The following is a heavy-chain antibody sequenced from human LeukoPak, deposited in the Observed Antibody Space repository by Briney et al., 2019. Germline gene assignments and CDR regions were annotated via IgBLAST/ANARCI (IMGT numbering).Heavy chain of an antibody. D-gene: IGHD3-10*01. CDR1: GFTVSNNY. J-gene: IGHJ4*02. CDR2: IYSGGST. V-gene: IGHV3-53*01. Sequence: GGSLRLSCAASGFTVSNNYMTWVRQAPGKGLEWVSVIYSGGSTYYADSVKGRFTISRDNSKNTLYLQMNSLRAEDTAVYYCARGYGSGRLNVLFDYWGQGTLVTVSS. CDR3: ARGYGSGRLNVLFDY.